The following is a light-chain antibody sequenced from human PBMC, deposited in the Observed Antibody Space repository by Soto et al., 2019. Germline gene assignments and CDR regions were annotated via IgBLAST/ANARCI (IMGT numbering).Light chain of an antibody. CDR3: QESYSTPLA. CDR1: QNSNIF. J-gene: IGKJ4*01. Sequence: DIHVTQSPSSLSASVGDRVTITCRTSQNSNIFLNWYQQKPGRAPMVVISAASNLESGVPSRFSGRGSGTEFTLTINNLQPGDSALYFCQESYSTPLACGGGTSVEIK. V-gene: IGKV1-39*01. CDR2: AAS.